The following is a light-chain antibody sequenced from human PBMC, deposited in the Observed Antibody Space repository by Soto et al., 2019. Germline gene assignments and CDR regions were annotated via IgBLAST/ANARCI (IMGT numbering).Light chain of an antibody. CDR1: QLFSSN. J-gene: IGKJ5*01. CDR2: GAS. V-gene: IGKV3D-15*02. Sequence: EIVMMQSPATLSVTPGESVTLSCRASQLFSSNLAWYQHKPGQAPRLLIYGASTRASGIPARFSGSGSGTEFTLTINGLEPEDFAVYYCQQYGSLPITFGQGTRLEIK. CDR3: QQYGSLPIT.